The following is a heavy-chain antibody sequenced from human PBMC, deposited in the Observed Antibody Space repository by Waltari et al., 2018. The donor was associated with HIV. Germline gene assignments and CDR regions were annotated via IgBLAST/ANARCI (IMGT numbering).Heavy chain of an antibody. CDR1: GGSISSYY. V-gene: IGHV4-59*01. Sequence: QVQLQESGPGLVKPSETLSPTCTVSGGSISSYYWSWIRQPPGKGLEWIGYIYYSGSTNYNPSLKSRVTISVDTSKNQFSLKLSSVTAADTAVYYCARVPYDSSGLDAFDIWGQGTMVTVSS. D-gene: IGHD3-22*01. J-gene: IGHJ3*02. CDR2: IYYSGST. CDR3: ARVPYDSSGLDAFDI.